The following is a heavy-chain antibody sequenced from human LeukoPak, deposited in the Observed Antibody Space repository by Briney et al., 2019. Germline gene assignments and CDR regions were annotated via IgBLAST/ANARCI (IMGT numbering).Heavy chain of an antibody. V-gene: IGHV3-11*01. J-gene: IGHJ4*02. CDR2: ISPGGDAV. CDR3: SGGRDITVAGPGGYFDY. D-gene: IGHD6-19*01. Sequence: PGGSLRLSCAASGFTFSDYHMSWIRQASGKGLEWVACISPGGDAVYFADSVRGRITISRDNAKNSLFLQMSSLTAEVTAVYYCSGGRDITVAGPGGYFDYWGQGSLVTVSS. CDR1: GFTFSDYH.